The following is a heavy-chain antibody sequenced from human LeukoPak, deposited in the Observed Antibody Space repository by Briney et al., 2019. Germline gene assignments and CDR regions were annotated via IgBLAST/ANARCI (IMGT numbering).Heavy chain of an antibody. Sequence: PGRSLRLSCAASGFTFSTYGMRWVRQAPGKWLEWVAFIRYDGTNKYYADSVKGRFNISRDNTNNTLYLQLYSLRTEDTTVYYCASHQPPNVILWFGETPFDYWGQGTLVSVSS. CDR3: ASHQPPNVILWFGETPFDY. CDR2: IRYDGTNK. CDR1: GFTFSTYG. D-gene: IGHD3-10*01. J-gene: IGHJ4*02. V-gene: IGHV3-30*02.